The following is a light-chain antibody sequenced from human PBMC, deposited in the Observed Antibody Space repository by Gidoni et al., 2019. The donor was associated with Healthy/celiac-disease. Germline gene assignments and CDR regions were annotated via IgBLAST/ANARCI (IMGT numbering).Light chain of an antibody. Sequence: DIQMTESPSSLSASVGDRVTITCQASQDISNYLNWYQQKPGKAPKLLIYDASNLETGVPSRFSGSGSGTGFTFTISSLQPEDIATYYCQQYDNLPLIFGQGTKLEIK. J-gene: IGKJ2*01. CDR1: QDISNY. V-gene: IGKV1-33*01. CDR2: DAS. CDR3: QQYDNLPLI.